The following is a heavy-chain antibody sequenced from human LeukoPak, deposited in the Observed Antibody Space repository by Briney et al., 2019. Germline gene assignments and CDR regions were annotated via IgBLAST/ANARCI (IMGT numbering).Heavy chain of an antibody. Sequence: GGSLRLSCAASGFMFSSYAMSWVRQAPGQGLEWVSAISGSGSGTYYADSVKGRFTISRDNSNNMLYLQMNSLRVEETAVYYCTKDFQSSPGNWFDPWGQGTLVTVSS. CDR2: ISGSGSGT. CDR1: GFMFSSYA. V-gene: IGHV3-23*01. J-gene: IGHJ5*02. CDR3: TKDFQSSPGNWFDP.